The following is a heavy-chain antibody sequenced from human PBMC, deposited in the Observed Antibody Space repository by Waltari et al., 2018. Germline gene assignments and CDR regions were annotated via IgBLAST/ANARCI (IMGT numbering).Heavy chain of an antibody. J-gene: IGHJ5*02. V-gene: IGHV3-48*03. CDR1: GFTFSSYE. Sequence: EVQLVESGGGLVQPGGSLRLSCAASGFTFSSYEMNWVRQAPGKGLEWVSYISSSGSTIYDADSVKGRLTISRDNAKNSLYLQMNSLRAEDTAVYYCARVDYGDRNWFDPWGQGTLVTVSS. D-gene: IGHD4-17*01. CDR2: ISSSGSTI. CDR3: ARVDYGDRNWFDP.